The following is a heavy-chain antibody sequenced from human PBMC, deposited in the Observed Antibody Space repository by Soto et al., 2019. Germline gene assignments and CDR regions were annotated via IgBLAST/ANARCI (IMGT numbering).Heavy chain of an antibody. CDR3: EHEATGTSFFDF. J-gene: IGHJ4*02. V-gene: IGHV2-5*02. D-gene: IGHD6-13*01. CDR2: IYWDDDK. CDR1: GFSLTTSGVG. Sequence: QITLKESGPTLVNPTQTLTLTCTFSGFSLTTSGVGVGWIRQPPGKALEWLALIYWDDDKRYSPSLKSRLTSTKDTSKNQVVLTMTNMDPVDTATYYCEHEATGTSFFDFWGQGALVTVSS.